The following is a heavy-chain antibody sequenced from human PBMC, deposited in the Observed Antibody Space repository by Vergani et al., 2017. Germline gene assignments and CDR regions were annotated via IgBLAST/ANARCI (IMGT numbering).Heavy chain of an antibody. CDR3: AKDCSGGSCYYDY. CDR1: GFTFSDFS. V-gene: IGHV3-23*01. J-gene: IGHJ4*02. CDR2: ISGSGGST. Sequence: EVHLLESGGGLVQSGGSLRLSCAASGFTFSDFSMSWVRQAPGKGLEWVSAISGSGGSTYYADSVKGRFTISRDNSKNTLYLQMNSLRAEDTAVYYCAKDCSGGSCYYDYWGQGTLVTVSS. D-gene: IGHD2-15*01.